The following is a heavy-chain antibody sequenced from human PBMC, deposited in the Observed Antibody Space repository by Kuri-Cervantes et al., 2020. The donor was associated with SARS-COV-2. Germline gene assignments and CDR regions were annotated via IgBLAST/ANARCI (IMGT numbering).Heavy chain of an antibody. CDR2: INHSGST. D-gene: IGHD5-24*01. V-gene: IGHV4-34*09. CDR3: ARIGADGDY. CDR1: SGSFSGYY. Sequence: LRLSCAVYSGSFSGYYWSGIRQPPGKGLEWFGEINHSGSTNYNPSLKSRVTISVDTSKNQFSLKLSSVTAADTAVYYCARIGADGDYWGQGTLVTVSS. J-gene: IGHJ4*02.